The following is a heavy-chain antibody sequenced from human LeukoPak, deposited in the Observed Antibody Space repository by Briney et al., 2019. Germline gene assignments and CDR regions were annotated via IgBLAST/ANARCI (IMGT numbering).Heavy chain of an antibody. Sequence: GGSLRLSCAASGFTFSRHGMHWVRQAPGKGLEWVAFIRYDGSNKYYADSVKGRFTISRDNSKNTLYLQMNSLRAEDTAVYYCAKDLTYYYDSSGFGYWGQGTLVTVSS. CDR1: GFTFSRHG. CDR2: IRYDGSNK. D-gene: IGHD3-22*01. V-gene: IGHV3-30*02. J-gene: IGHJ4*02. CDR3: AKDLTYYYDSSGFGY.